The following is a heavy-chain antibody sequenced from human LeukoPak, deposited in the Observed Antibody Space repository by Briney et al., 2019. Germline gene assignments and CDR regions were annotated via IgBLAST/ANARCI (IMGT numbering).Heavy chain of an antibody. CDR1: GFTFSSYS. D-gene: IGHD6-13*01. V-gene: IGHV3-21*01. CDR3: ARAAYSSSWYGSDYGMDV. Sequence: GGSLRLSCAASGFTFSSYSMNWVRQAPGKGLEWVSSISSSSSYIHYADSVKGRFTISRDNAKNSLYLQMNSLRAEDTAVYYCARAAYSSSWYGSDYGMDVWGQGTTVTVSS. CDR2: ISSSSSYI. J-gene: IGHJ6*02.